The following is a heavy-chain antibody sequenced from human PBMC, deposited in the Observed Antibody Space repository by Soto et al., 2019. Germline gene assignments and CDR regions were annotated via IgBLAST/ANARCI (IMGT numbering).Heavy chain of an antibody. Sequence: ASLKVSCKASGYTLTSYGIGWVRQAPGQGLEWMGWISAYNGNTNYAQKLQGRVTMTTDTSTSTAYMELRSLRSDDTAVYYCARGRSVLGVVNGYDPWGQGTLATVSS. J-gene: IGHJ5*02. D-gene: IGHD3-3*01. CDR1: GYTLTSYG. V-gene: IGHV1-18*04. CDR2: ISAYNGNT. CDR3: ARGRSVLGVVNGYDP.